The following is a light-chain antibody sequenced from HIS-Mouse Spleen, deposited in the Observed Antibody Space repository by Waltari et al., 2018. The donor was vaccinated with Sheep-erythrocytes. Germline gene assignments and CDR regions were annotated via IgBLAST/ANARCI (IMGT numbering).Light chain of an antibody. Sequence: QSALTQPASVSGSPGQSITISCTGTSSDVGGYNYVSWYQQHPGKAPQLMIYEVSNRPSGVSNRFSGSQSGNTASLTISGLQAEDEADYYCSSYTSSSTPVVFGGGTKLTVL. CDR3: SSYTSSSTPVV. V-gene: IGLV2-14*01. CDR1: SSDVGGYNY. CDR2: EVS. J-gene: IGLJ2*01.